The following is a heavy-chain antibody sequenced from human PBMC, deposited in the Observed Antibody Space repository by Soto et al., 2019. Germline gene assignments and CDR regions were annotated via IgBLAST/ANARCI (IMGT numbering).Heavy chain of an antibody. V-gene: IGHV3-30*18. CDR2: ISYDGSNK. CDR3: AKDLEQLDHGSGMDV. J-gene: IGHJ6*02. Sequence: QVQLVESGGGVVQPGRSLRLSCAASGFTFSSYGMHWVRQAPGKGLEWVAVISYDGSNKYYADSVKGRFTISRDNSKNTLYLQMNSLRAEDTAVYYCAKDLEQLDHGSGMDVWGPGTTVTGSS. CDR1: GFTFSSYG. D-gene: IGHD6-6*01.